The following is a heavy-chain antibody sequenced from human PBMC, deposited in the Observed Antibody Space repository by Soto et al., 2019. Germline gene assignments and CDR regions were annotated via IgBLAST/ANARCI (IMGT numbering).Heavy chain of an antibody. CDR3: ASLGIAAAGTGY. V-gene: IGHV4-34*01. D-gene: IGHD6-13*01. CDR2: INHSGST. Sequence: QVQLQQWGAGLLEPSETLSLTCAVYGGSFSGYYWSWIRQPPGKGLEWIGEINHSGSTNYNPSLKSRVTISVDTSKNQFSLKLSSVTAADTAVYYCASLGIAAAGTGYWGQGTLVTVSS. CDR1: GGSFSGYY. J-gene: IGHJ4*02.